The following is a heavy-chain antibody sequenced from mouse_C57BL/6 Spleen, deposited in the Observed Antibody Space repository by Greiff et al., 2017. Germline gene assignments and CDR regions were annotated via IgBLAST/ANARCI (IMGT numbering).Heavy chain of an antibody. J-gene: IGHJ2*01. CDR3: ARNYYGSSYGY. Sequence: VQLQQPGTELVKPGASVKLSCKASGYTFTSYWMHWVKQRPGQGLEWIGNFNPSNGGTNYNEKFKSKATLTVDKSASTAYMQLSSLTSDDYAVYYCARNYYGSSYGYWGQGTTLTVSS. CDR2: FNPSNGGT. V-gene: IGHV1-53*01. CDR1: GYTFTSYW. D-gene: IGHD1-1*01.